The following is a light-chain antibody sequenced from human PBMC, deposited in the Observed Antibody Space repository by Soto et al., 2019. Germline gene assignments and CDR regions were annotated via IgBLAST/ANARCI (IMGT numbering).Light chain of an antibody. Sequence: DIQMTQSPSSLSASVGDRVTITCRASQSISVYLNWYQQKPGKAPNLLIYAASSLQSGVPSRFSGSGTGTHFTLNISSLQPEDFATYYCQQSYKTLYTFGQGTKLEIK. V-gene: IGKV1-39*01. CDR1: QSISVY. CDR2: AAS. J-gene: IGKJ2*01. CDR3: QQSYKTLYT.